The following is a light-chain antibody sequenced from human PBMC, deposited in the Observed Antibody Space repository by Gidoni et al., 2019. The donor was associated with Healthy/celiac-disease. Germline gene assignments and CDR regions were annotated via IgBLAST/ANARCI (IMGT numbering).Light chain of an antibody. V-gene: IGKV4-1*01. CDR1: QSVLYSSNNKNY. CDR3: QQYYSTPRT. CDR2: WAS. Sequence: DIVMTQSPASLAVSLGERATINCKSSQSVLYSSNNKNYLAWYQQKPGQPLKLLIYWASTRESGVPDRFSGSGSGTDFTLTISSLQAEDVAVYYCQQYYSTPRTFGQGTKVEIK. J-gene: IGKJ1*01.